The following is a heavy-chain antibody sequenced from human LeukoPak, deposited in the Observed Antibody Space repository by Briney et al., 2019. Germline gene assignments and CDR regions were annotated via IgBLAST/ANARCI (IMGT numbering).Heavy chain of an antibody. V-gene: IGHV1-69*13. Sequence: SVMVSCKASGGTFSSYAISWVRQAPGQGLEWMGGIIPIFGTANYAQKFQGRVTITADESTSTAYMELSSLRSEDTAVYYCARGPAHYYYYGMDVWGQGTTVTVSS. CDR2: IIPIFGTA. J-gene: IGHJ6*02. CDR3: ARGPAHYYYYGMDV. CDR1: GGTFSSYA.